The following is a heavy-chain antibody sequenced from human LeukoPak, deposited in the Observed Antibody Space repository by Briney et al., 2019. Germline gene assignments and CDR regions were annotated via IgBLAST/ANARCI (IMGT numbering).Heavy chain of an antibody. CDR2: IYPGDSDT. V-gene: IGHV5-51*01. Sequence: GESLKISCKGSGYSFTSYWIGWVRQMPGKGLEWMGIIYPGDSDTRYSPSFQGQVTISADKSISTAYLQWSSLKASDTAMYYCASDGGYGSVSFPNFDYWGQGTLVTVSS. CDR1: GYSFTSYW. D-gene: IGHD3-10*01. CDR3: ASDGGYGSVSFPNFDY. J-gene: IGHJ4*02.